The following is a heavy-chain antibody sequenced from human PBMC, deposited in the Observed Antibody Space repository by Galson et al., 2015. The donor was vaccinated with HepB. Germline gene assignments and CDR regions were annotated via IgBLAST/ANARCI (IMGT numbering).Heavy chain of an antibody. J-gene: IGHJ4*02. CDR1: GFTFSSYG. CDR2: ISYDGSNK. D-gene: IGHD1-26*01. V-gene: IGHV3-30*18. Sequence: SLRLSCAASGFTFSSYGMHWVRQAPGKGLEWVAVISYDGSNKYYADSVKGRFTISRDNPKNTLYLQMNSLRAEDTAVYYCAKGALYEWELLGGYWGQGTLVTVSS. CDR3: AKGALYEWELLGGY.